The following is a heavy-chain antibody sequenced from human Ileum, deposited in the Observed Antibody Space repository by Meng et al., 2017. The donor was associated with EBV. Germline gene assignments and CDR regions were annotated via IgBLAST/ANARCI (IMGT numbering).Heavy chain of an antibody. CDR1: GSKFSVYG. CDR3: ARGTGADY. CDR2: IIPALGTP. D-gene: IGHD3-10*01. Sequence: QVRLVQSGPEVKNQGSSVKVSCKSSGSKFSVYGITWVRQAPGQGLEWMGGIIPALGTPKYARKFQDRLTITADKSTSTGYMELHSLTSNDTAVYFCARGTGADYWGQGTLVTVSS. V-gene: IGHV1-69*06. J-gene: IGHJ4*02.